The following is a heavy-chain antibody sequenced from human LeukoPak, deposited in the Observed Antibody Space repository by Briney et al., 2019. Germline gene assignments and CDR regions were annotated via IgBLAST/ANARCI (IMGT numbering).Heavy chain of an antibody. CDR3: GHSSHCYYYGMDV. CDR1: GGSISSGGYS. D-gene: IGHD6-13*01. V-gene: IGHV4-30-2*01. J-gene: IGHJ6*02. Sequence: SQTLSLTCAVSGGSISSGGYSWSWIRQPPGKGLEWIGYIYHSGSTYYNPSLKSRVTISVDRSKNQFSLKLSSVTAADTAVYYCGHSSHCYYYGMDVWGQGTTVTVSS. CDR2: IYHSGST.